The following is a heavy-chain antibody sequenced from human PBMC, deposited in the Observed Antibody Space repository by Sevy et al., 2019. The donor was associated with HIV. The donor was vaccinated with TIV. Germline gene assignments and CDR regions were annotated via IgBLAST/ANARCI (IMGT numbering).Heavy chain of an antibody. CDR3: ARVRIGYCSSTSCYGLRYYYYGMDV. CDR1: GGSFSGYY. D-gene: IGHD2-2*03. Sequence: SETLSLTCAVYGGSFSGYYWSGIRQPPGKGLEWIGEINHSGSTNYNPSLKSRVTISVDTSKNQFSLKLSSVTAADTAVYYCARVRIGYCSSTSCYGLRYYYYGMDVWGQGTTVTVSS. J-gene: IGHJ6*02. V-gene: IGHV4-34*01. CDR2: INHSGST.